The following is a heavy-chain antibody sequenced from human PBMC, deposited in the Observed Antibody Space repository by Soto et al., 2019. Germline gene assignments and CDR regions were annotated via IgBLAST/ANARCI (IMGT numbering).Heavy chain of an antibody. D-gene: IGHD2-2*02. V-gene: IGHV4-59*01. J-gene: IGHJ6*02. CDR1: GGSISSYY. Sequence: SETLSLTCTVSGGSISSYYWSWIRQPPGKGLEWIGYIYYSGSTNYNPSLKSRVTISVDTSKNQFSLKLSSVTAADTAVYYCARIPPYYYYYYGMDVWGQGTTVTVSS. CDR3: ARIPPYYYYYYGMDV. CDR2: IYYSGST.